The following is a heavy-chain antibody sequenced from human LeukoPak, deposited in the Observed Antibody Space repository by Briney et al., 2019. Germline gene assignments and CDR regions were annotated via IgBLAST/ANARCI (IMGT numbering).Heavy chain of an antibody. CDR1: GGSFSGYY. D-gene: IGHD3-22*01. Sequence: PSETLSLTCAVYGGSFSGYYWSWIRQPPGKGLEWIGEINHSGSTNYNPSLKSRVTISVDTSKNQFSLKLSSVTAADTAVYYCARGAISSGIWWGQGTLVTVSS. V-gene: IGHV4-34*01. CDR2: INHSGST. J-gene: IGHJ4*02. CDR3: ARGAISSGIW.